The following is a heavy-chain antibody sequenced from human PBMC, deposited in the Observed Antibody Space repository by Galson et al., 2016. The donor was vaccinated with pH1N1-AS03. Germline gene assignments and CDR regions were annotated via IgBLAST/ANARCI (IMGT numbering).Heavy chain of an antibody. J-gene: IGHJ4*02. Sequence: SLRLSCAASGFTLSRYGMHWVRQAPGKGLEWVAAISYDGSARYYADSVKGRFTVSRDDSKNTLYLQMNSLSTEDTAIYYCAKNHLDTRSYYSVVDYWGQGTLVTVSS. CDR3: AKNHLDTRSYYSVVDY. CDR2: ISYDGSAR. D-gene: IGHD3-10*01. V-gene: IGHV3-30*18. CDR1: GFTLSRYG.